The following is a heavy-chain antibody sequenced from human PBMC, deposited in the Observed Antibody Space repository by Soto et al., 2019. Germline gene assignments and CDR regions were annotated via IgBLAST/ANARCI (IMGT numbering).Heavy chain of an antibody. CDR1: GFTFSSYG. D-gene: IGHD5-18*01. CDR3: AKDGGYSYGLDY. J-gene: IGHJ4*02. V-gene: IGHV3-30*18. Sequence: TGGSLRLSCAASGFTFSSYGMHWVRQAPGKGLEWVAVISYDGSNKYYADSVKGRFTISRDNSKNTLYLQVNSLRAEDTAVYYCAKDGGYSYGLDYWGQGTLVTVSS. CDR2: ISYDGSNK.